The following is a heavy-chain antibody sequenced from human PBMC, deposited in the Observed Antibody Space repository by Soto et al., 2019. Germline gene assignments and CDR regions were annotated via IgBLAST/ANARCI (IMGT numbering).Heavy chain of an antibody. D-gene: IGHD3-22*01. CDR2: IYYSGTT. CDR1: SVSVLNNNSS. J-gene: IGHJ4*02. Sequence: SSATLSLTSTISSVSVLNNNSSCVLDGHTQGKGLEWIGSIYYSGTTYYNSSLKSRVTVSVDSSKNQFSLKLNSVTAADTAVYYCARHRTNLYASGGNYNFDFWGQG. CDR3: ARHRTNLYASGGNYNFDF. V-gene: IGHV4-39*01.